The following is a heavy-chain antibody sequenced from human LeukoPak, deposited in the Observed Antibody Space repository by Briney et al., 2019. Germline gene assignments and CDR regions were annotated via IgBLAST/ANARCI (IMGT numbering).Heavy chain of an antibody. CDR3: ARDQEAFDY. V-gene: IGHV1-46*01. CDR1: GYSFTSNY. J-gene: IGHJ4*02. Sequence: VASVKVSCKASGYSFTSNYIHWVRQAPGQGLEWMGMIYPRDGSTSYGQKFQGRVTVTRDTSTSTVHMELSGLRSEDTAVYYCARDQEAFDYWGQGTLVTVSS. CDR2: IYPRDGST.